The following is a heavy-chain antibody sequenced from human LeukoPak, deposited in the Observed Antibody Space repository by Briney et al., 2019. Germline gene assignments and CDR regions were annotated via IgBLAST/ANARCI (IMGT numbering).Heavy chain of an antibody. CDR2: IYSGGST. D-gene: IGHD3-9*01. CDR3: ARVGRYFDWFFDY. Sequence: GGSLRLSCAASGFTVSSNYMSWVRQAPGKGLEWVSVIYSGGSTYYADSVKGRFTISRDNSKNTLYLQMNSLRAEDTAVYYCARVGRYFDWFFDYWGQGTLVTVSS. V-gene: IGHV3-53*01. CDR1: GFTVSSNY. J-gene: IGHJ4*02.